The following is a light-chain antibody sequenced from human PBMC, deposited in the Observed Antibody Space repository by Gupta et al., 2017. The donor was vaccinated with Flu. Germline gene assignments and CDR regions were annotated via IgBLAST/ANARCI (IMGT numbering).Light chain of an antibody. Sequence: DLQMTQSPSSLSAAVGDSVTLHCQARREISNNLNWYQQRPGKAPRLLIYDACKLQTGITSRFSGSGSGTDFTLTITSLQPEDFATYYCKQDDQVPPTFGQGTKVDIK. V-gene: IGKV1-33*01. CDR3: KQDDQVPPT. CDR2: DAC. J-gene: IGKJ2*01. CDR1: REISNN.